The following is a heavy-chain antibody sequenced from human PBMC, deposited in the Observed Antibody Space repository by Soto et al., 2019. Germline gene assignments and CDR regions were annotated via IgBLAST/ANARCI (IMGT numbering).Heavy chain of an antibody. D-gene: IGHD3-16*01. CDR3: ARADPDASVGY. V-gene: IGHV4-59*02. CDR1: GGSVSSHY. Sequence: PXETLSLTCTVSGGSVSSHYWTWLRQPPGKGLEWIGYISYSVSTYYNPSLKSRVTISADTSRNQFSLKLSSVIAADTAVYYCARADPDASVGYWGQGTLVTVSS. J-gene: IGHJ4*02. CDR2: ISYSVST.